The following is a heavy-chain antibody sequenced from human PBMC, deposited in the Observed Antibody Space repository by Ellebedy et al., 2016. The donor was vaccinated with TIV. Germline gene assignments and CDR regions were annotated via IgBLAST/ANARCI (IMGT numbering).Heavy chain of an antibody. CDR3: AKDAREMARISWEYDY. Sequence: GESLKISCAASGFTFSRYGMHWVRQAPGQGLEWVAVMSYDGSNKYYADSVKGRFTISRDSSKNTLYLQMNSLRAEDTAVYYCAKDAREMARISWEYDYWGQGTLVTVSS. V-gene: IGHV3-30*18. CDR2: MSYDGSNK. CDR1: GFTFSRYG. J-gene: IGHJ4*02. D-gene: IGHD5-24*01.